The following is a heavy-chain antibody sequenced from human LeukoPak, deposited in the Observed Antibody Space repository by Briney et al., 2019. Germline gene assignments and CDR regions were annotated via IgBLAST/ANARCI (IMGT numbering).Heavy chain of an antibody. Sequence: ASVKVSCKASGYTFTRYYMHWVRQAPGQGLEWMGIINPSGGSTNYAHKFQGRASVTRDMSTSTVYMELSSLRSEDTAVYYCAGSLEGITSFLSAFDIWGQGTMVTVSS. J-gene: IGHJ3*02. D-gene: IGHD3-10*01. CDR1: GYTFTRYY. V-gene: IGHV1-46*01. CDR2: INPSGGST. CDR3: AGSLEGITSFLSAFDI.